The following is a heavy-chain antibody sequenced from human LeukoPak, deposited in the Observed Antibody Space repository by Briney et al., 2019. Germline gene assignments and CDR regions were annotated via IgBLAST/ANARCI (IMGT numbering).Heavy chain of an antibody. V-gene: IGHV3-30*02. CDR2: IQSDATND. Sequence: GRSLRLSCAASGFNFAAYGMHWVRQAPGKGLEWVAFIQSDATNDYYADSVKGRLTISRDDSKNTLYLQMNNVRPEDTAWYYCARDKPVVPVGMDSWGQGTLVTVSS. J-gene: IGHJ4*02. D-gene: IGHD2-2*01. CDR3: ARDKPVVPVGMDS. CDR1: GFNFAAYG.